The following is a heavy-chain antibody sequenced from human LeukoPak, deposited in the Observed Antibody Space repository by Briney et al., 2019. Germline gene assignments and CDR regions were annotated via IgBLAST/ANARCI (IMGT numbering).Heavy chain of an antibody. CDR1: GGSISSYY. D-gene: IGHD3-9*01. Sequence: SETLSLTCTVSGGSISSYYWSWIRQPPGKGLEWIGYIYYSGSTNYNPSLKSRVTISVDTSKNQFSLKLSSVTAADTAVYYCARQDFDWMDLTYYFDYWGQGTLVTVSS. CDR3: ARQDFDWMDLTYYFDY. J-gene: IGHJ4*02. CDR2: IYYSGST. V-gene: IGHV4-59*08.